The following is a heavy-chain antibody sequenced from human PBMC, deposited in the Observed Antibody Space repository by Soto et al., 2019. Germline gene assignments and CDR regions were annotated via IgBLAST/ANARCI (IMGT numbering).Heavy chain of an antibody. D-gene: IGHD3-9*01. V-gene: IGHV3-30-3*01. Sequence: GGSLRLSCAASGFTFSSYAMHWVRQAPGKGLEWVAVISYDGSNKYYADSVKGRFTISRDNSKNTLYLQMNSLRAEDTAVYYCARGILTGYYDPSSYYYYYGMDVWGQGTTVTVSS. CDR2: ISYDGSNK. CDR1: GFTFSSYA. J-gene: IGHJ6*02. CDR3: ARGILTGYYDPSSYYYYYGMDV.